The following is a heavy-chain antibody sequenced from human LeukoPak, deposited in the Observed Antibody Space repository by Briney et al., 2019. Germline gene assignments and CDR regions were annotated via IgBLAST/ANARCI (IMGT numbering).Heavy chain of an antibody. V-gene: IGHV4-34*01. Sequence: PSETLSLTCAVYGGSFSGYYWSWIRQPPGKGLEWIGEINHSGSTNYNPSLKSRVTISVDTSKNQFSLKLSSVTAADTAVYYCARHRSFSGSYRAIDYWGQGTLVTVSS. CDR1: GGSFSGYY. D-gene: IGHD1-26*01. J-gene: IGHJ4*02. CDR2: INHSGST. CDR3: ARHRSFSGSYRAIDY.